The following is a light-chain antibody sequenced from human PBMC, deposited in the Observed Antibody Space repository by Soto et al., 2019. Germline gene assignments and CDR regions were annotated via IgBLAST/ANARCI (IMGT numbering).Light chain of an antibody. Sequence: ERVLTQSPGTLSLTTGERATLSCRASQSVSSSYLAWYQQKPGQAPRLLIYGASSRATGIPDRFSGSGSGTDFTLTISRLEPEDFAVYYCQQYGSSRTFGQGTKWIS. CDR1: QSVSSSY. J-gene: IGKJ1*01. CDR2: GAS. CDR3: QQYGSSRT. V-gene: IGKV3-20*01.